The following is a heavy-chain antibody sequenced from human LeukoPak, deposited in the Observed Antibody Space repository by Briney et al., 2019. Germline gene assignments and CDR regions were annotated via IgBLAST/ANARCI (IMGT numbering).Heavy chain of an antibody. CDR1: GGTFSSYA. CDR3: ARREIYYDSSGYPGYDY. CDR2: IIPIFGTA. D-gene: IGHD3-22*01. V-gene: IGHV1-69*13. Sequence: SVKVSCKASGGTFSSYAISWVRQAPGQGLEWMGGIIPIFGTANYAQKFQGRVTITADESTSTVYMELSSLRSDDTAVYYCARREIYYDSSGYPGYDYWGQGTLVTVSS. J-gene: IGHJ4*02.